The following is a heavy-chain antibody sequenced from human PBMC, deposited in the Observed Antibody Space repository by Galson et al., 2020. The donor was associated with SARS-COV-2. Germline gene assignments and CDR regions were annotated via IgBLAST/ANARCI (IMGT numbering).Heavy chain of an antibody. CDR2: IYYSGST. CDR3: ARREVRGVIEY. D-gene: IGHD3-10*01. Sequence: SETLSLTCTVSGGSISSYYWSWIRQPPGKGLEWIGYIYYSGSTNYNPSLKSRVTISVDTSKNQFSLKLSSVTAADTAVYYCARREVRGVIEYWGQGTLVTVSS. J-gene: IGHJ4*02. V-gene: IGHV4-59*08. CDR1: GGSISSYY.